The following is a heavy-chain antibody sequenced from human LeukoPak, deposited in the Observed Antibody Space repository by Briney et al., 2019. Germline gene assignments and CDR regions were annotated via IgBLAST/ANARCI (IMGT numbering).Heavy chain of an antibody. V-gene: IGHV3-30*16. CDR1: GFTFSSYA. CDR2: KSYAGSNK. J-gene: IGHJ4*02. Sequence: GGSLRLSCAASGFTFSSYAMLGARQAPGKGLEWVAVKSYAGSNKYYADSVKGRFTISRDNSRSSLYLQMNSLRAEDTAVYYCARDLSLGMPGGFDFWGQGILVTVSS. D-gene: IGHD2-2*01. CDR3: ARDLSLGMPGGFDF.